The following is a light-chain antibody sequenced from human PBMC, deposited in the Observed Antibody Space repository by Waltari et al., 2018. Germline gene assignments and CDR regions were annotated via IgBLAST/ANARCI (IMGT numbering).Light chain of an antibody. CDR1: QSISTW. CDR3: QHYNNYPPT. J-gene: IGKJ4*01. Sequence: DIQMTQSPSILFAYVGDPVTITCRTSQSISTWLAWYPQKPGNAPKLLISKASILESGVPSRFSGSGSGTEFTLTINSLQPDDFATFYCQHYNNYPPTFGGGTKVEIK. V-gene: IGKV1-5*03. CDR2: KAS.